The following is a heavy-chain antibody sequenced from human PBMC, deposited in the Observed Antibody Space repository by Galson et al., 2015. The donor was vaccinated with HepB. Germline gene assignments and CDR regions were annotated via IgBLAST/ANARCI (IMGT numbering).Heavy chain of an antibody. J-gene: IGHJ3*02. Sequence: SLRLSCAASGFTFSSYWMSWVRQAPGKGLEWVANIKQDGSEKYYVDSVKGRFTISRDNAKNSLYLQMNSLRAEDTAVYYCARVTPHAVFIGTAFDIWGQGTMVTVSS. CDR3: ARVTPHAVFIGTAFDI. CDR1: GFTFSSYW. D-gene: IGHD2-21*02. CDR2: IKQDGSEK. V-gene: IGHV3-7*03.